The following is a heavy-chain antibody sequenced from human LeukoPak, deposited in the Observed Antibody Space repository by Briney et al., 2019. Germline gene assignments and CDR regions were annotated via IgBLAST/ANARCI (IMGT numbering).Heavy chain of an antibody. J-gene: IGHJ3*01. V-gene: IGHV3-23*01. CDR2: ISGSGGST. CDR3: VSLKVSTVRDSFDL. D-gene: IGHD3-10*01. CDR1: GFTFSSYA. Sequence: GGSLRLSCAASGFTFSSYAMSWVRQAPGKGLEWVSAISGSGGSTYYADSVKGRFTISRDNAKSSLYLQMNRLRADDTAVYYCVSLKVSTVRDSFDLWGRGTMVTVSS.